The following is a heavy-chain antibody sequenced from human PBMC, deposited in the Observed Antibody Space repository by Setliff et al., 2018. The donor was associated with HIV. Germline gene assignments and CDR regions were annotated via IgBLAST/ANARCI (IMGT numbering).Heavy chain of an antibody. J-gene: IGHJ3*01. V-gene: IGHV1-2*06. CDR2: IEPSSGGT. CDR1: GYTFTAYY. CDR3: ARQDHSSVNSGSLYAFDV. D-gene: IGHD3-22*01. Sequence: VASVKVSCKASGYTFTAYYIHWVRQAPGHGLQLMGRIEPSSGGTNYIQKFQGRVTITMDTSIYTVYMELTGLTSDDTAVYYCARQDHSSVNSGSLYAFDVWGQGTMVTVSS.